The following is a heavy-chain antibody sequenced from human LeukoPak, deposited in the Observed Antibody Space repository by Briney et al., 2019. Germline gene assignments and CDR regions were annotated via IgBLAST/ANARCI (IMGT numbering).Heavy chain of an antibody. V-gene: IGHV1-2*02. D-gene: IGHD4-17*01. J-gene: IGHJ4*02. Sequence: ASVKVSCKASGYTFTGYYMHWVRQAPGQGLEWMGWIDPNSGGTNYAQQFQGRVTMTRETSISTAYMELSRLRSDDTAVYYCARDGPSTVIFDYWGQGTLVTVS. CDR2: IDPNSGGT. CDR3: ARDGPSTVIFDY. CDR1: GYTFTGYY.